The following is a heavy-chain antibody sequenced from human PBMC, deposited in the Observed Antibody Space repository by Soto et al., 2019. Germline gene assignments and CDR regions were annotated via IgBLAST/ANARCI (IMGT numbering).Heavy chain of an antibody. CDR3: AGRNAMDV. Sequence: GSLRLSCAASGFTFSDYYMSWIRQAPGKGLEWVAYIKHDGSEKFYMDFVKGRFTISRDNARNLLYLQMNSLRAEDTALYYCAGRNAMDVWGQGTTVTVS. V-gene: IGHV3-7*01. CDR2: IKHDGSEK. CDR1: GFTFSDYY. J-gene: IGHJ6*02.